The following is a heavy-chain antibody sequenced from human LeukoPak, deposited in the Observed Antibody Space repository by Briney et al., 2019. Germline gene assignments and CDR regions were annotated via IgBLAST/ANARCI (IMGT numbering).Heavy chain of an antibody. CDR3: ATNRNWGGLNFDY. CDR2: ISSSGSTI. V-gene: IGHV3-11*01. J-gene: IGHJ4*02. D-gene: IGHD7-27*01. Sequence: GGSLRLSCAASGFTFSDYYMSWIRQAPGKGLEWVSYISSSGSTIDYADSGKGRFTISKDNAKNSLYLKMNSLRAEATAGYYCATNRNWGGLNFDYWGQGTLVTVSS. CDR1: GFTFSDYY.